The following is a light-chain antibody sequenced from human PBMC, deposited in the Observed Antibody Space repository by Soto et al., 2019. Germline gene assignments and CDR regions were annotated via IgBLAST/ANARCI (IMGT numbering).Light chain of an antibody. CDR1: SSNIGAGYD. CDR2: GNS. V-gene: IGLV1-40*01. Sequence: QAVVTQPPSVSGAPGQRVTISCTGSSSNIGAGYDVHWYQQLPGTAPKLLIYGNSNRPSGVPDRFSGSKSGTSASLAITGLQAEDEADYYCQSHDSSLSVKDVVFGGGTQLTVL. J-gene: IGLJ2*01. CDR3: QSHDSSLSVKDVV.